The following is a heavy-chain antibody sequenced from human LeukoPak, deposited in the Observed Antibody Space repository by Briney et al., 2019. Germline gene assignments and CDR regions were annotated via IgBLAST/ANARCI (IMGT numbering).Heavy chain of an antibody. CDR3: ARDLGRVRGVPYYYGMDV. V-gene: IGHV1-2*04. CDR1: GYTFTGYY. J-gene: IGHJ6*04. D-gene: IGHD3-10*01. CDR2: INPNSGGT. Sequence: ASVKVSCKASGYTFTGYYMYWVRQAPGQGLEWMGWINPNSGGTNYAQKFQGWVTMTRDTSISTAYMELSRLRSDDTAVYYCARDLGRVRGVPYYYGMDVWGKGTTVTVSS.